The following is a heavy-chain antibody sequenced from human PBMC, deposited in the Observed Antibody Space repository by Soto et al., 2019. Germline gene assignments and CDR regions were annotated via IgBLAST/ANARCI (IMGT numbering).Heavy chain of an antibody. D-gene: IGHD5-12*01. J-gene: IGHJ6*02. CDR3: ARARGDGYNYYYYGMDV. V-gene: IGHV1-69*01. CDR1: GGTVRSYA. Sequence: QVQLVQSGAEVKKPGSSVKVSCKASGGTVRSYAISWVRQAPGQGLEWMGGIIPIFGTANYAQKFQGRVTITADESTSTAYMELSSLRSEDTAVYYCARARGDGYNYYYYGMDVWGQGTTVTVSS. CDR2: IIPIFGTA.